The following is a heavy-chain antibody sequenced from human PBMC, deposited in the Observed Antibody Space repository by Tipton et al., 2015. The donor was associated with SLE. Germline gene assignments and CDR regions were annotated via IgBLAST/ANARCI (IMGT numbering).Heavy chain of an antibody. CDR2: IYPDDSDT. D-gene: IGHD6-19*01. Sequence: VQLVQSGAEVKKPGESLKISCKGSGYRFRDYWIAWVRQMPGKELECMGIIYPDDSDTRYSPSFEGQVTISVDKSISTAYLQWSSLKASDTAIYYCARRTSSGRRVIDHWGQGSLVTVSS. CDR1: GYRFRDYW. J-gene: IGHJ4*02. CDR3: ARRTSSGRRVIDH. V-gene: IGHV5-51*03.